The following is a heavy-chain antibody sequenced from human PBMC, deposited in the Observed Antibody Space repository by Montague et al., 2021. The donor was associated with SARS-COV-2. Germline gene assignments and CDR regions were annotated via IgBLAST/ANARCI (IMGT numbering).Heavy chain of an antibody. CDR3: ARGAGRGSGYGKYYYYYGMDV. Sequence: SETLSLTCTVSGGSISSYYWSWIRQPPGKGLEWIGYIYYSGSTNYNPSLKSRVTISVDTSKNQLSLKLSSVTAADTAVYYCARGAGRGSGYGKYYYYYGMDVWGQGTTVTVSS. CDR2: IYYSGST. CDR1: GGSISSYY. V-gene: IGHV4-59*01. J-gene: IGHJ6*02. D-gene: IGHD5-12*01.